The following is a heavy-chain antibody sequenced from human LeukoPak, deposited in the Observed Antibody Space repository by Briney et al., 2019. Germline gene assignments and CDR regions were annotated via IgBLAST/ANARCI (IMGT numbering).Heavy chain of an antibody. CDR1: GGSINNFY. V-gene: IGHV4-4*07. D-gene: IGHD3-9*01. CDR3: ARSVFDWLFHGYYYYMDV. CDR2: IYTSGST. Sequence: SETLSLTCTVSGGSINNFYWSWIRQPAGKGLEWIGRIYTSGSTNYNPSLKSRVTMSVDTSKNQFSLKLSSVTAADTAVYYCARSVFDWLFHGYYYYMDVWGKGTTVTVSS. J-gene: IGHJ6*03.